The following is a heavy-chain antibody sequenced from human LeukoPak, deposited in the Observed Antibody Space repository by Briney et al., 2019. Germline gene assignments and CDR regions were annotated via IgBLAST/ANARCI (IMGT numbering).Heavy chain of an antibody. D-gene: IGHD3-22*01. J-gene: IGHJ4*02. CDR1: GGTFSSYA. Sequence: SVKVSCKASGGTFSSYAISWVRQAPGQGLEWMGGIIPIFGTANYAQKFQGRVTITTDESTSTAYMELSSLRSEDTAVYYCARDLDYYDSSGYYYYWGQGTLVTVSS. CDR2: IIPIFGTA. CDR3: ARDLDYYDSSGYYYY. V-gene: IGHV1-69*05.